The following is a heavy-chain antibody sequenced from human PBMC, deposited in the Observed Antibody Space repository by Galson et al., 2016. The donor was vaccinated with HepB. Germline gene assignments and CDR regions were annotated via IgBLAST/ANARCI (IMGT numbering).Heavy chain of an antibody. V-gene: IGHV3-66*02. CDR1: GFTVSNNY. CDR3: VRGVYGDHGWFDY. J-gene: IGHJ4*02. Sequence: SLRLSCAASGFTVSNNYMTWVRQAPGKGLEYVSVIYSGGITYYADSVKGRFTISRDNSQNSLLLQMNTLRAEDTAVYFCVRGVYGDHGWFDYWGQGTLVTVSS. D-gene: IGHD4-17*01. CDR2: IYSGGIT.